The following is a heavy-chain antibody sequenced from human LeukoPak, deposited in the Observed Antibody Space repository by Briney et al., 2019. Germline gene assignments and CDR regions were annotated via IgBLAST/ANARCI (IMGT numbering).Heavy chain of an antibody. D-gene: IGHD3-10*01. CDR3: SAYYNGRGDY. J-gene: IGHJ4*02. Sequence: GGSLSLSCAASGVTFRNAWMTWVRQAPGRGREGVGRSISRSGGVTTEYAAPVKGRFTISRDDSRNTVYLQMNSLKIEDTAVYYCSAYYNGRGDYWGQGTLVTVSS. CDR1: GVTFRNAW. V-gene: IGHV3-15*01. CDR2: SISRSGGVTT.